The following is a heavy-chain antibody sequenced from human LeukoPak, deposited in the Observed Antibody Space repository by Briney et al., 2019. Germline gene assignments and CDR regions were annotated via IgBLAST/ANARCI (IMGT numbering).Heavy chain of an antibody. CDR2: IFYSGST. CDR1: GGSISSYY. CDR3: ARDAGSYYDY. J-gene: IGHJ4*02. Sequence: SETLSLTCTVSGGSISSYYWSWIRQPPGKGLEWIGYIFYSGSTNYNPSLKSRVTISVDTSKNQFSLKLSSVTATDTAVYYCARDAGSYYDYWGQGTLVTVSS. V-gene: IGHV4-59*01. D-gene: IGHD1-26*01.